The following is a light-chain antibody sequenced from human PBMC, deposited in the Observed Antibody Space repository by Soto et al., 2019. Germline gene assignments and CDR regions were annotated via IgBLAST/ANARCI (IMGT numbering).Light chain of an antibody. CDR3: QQYGSSPPRT. V-gene: IGKV3-20*01. CDR1: QSVSNDF. CDR2: GAS. J-gene: IGKJ1*01. Sequence: DIVLTQSPGILSLSPGDRATLSCRASQSVSNDFLAWYQQKPGQAPRLLIYGASTRATDVPDRFSGSGSGADFTLSISRLEPEDFAVYYCQQYGSSPPRTFGQATKVDMK.